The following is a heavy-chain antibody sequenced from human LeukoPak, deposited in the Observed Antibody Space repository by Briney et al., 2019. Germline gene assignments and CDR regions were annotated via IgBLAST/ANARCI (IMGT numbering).Heavy chain of an antibody. CDR1: GGSISSYY. Sequence: ASETLSLTCTVSGGSISSYYWSWIRQPPGKGLEWIGYIYYSGSTNYNPSLKSRVTISVDTSKNQFSLKLSSVTAADTAVYYCARYRGSGPYNWFDHWGQGTLVTVSS. J-gene: IGHJ5*02. D-gene: IGHD3-10*01. CDR3: ARYRGSGPYNWFDH. V-gene: IGHV4-59*01. CDR2: IYYSGST.